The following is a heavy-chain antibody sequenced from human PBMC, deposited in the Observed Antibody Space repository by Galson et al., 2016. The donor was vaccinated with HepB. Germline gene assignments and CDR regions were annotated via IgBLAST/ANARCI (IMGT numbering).Heavy chain of an antibody. Sequence: SETLSLTCVVYGGSFSGYYWSWIRQPPGKGLEWIGEINHSGSTSYNPSLTSRVTISLDTSKNQFSLKLSSVTAADTAVYYCARRRQGSGWKGFFDPWGQGTLVTVSS. CDR1: GGSFSGYY. J-gene: IGHJ5*02. CDR3: ARRRQGSGWKGFFDP. CDR2: INHSGST. V-gene: IGHV4-34*01. D-gene: IGHD6-19*01.